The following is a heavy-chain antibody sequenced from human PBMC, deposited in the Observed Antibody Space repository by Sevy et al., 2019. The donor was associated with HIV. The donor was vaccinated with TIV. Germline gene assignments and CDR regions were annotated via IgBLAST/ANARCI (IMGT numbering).Heavy chain of an antibody. D-gene: IGHD4-17*01. J-gene: IGHJ5*02. V-gene: IGHV3-30-3*01. CDR1: GFTFSSYA. CDR3: ARDQHDYAGNLRTGWFDP. CDR2: ISYDGSNK. Sequence: GGSLRLSCAASGFTFSSYAMHWVRQAPGKGLEWVAVISYDGSNKYYADSMKGRFTISRDNSKNTLYLQMKSLRTEDTAVYYCARDQHDYAGNLRTGWFDPWGQGTLVTVSS.